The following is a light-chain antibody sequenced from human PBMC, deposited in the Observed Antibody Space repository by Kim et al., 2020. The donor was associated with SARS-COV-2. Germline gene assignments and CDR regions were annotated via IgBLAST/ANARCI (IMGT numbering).Light chain of an antibody. J-gene: IGLJ2*01. CDR1: SSNIGRTT. V-gene: IGLV1-44*01. Sequence: GQRVTITGSGSSSNIGRTTVSWYQQLPGAAPKLLIYSNNQRPSGVPDRFSGSKSGTSASLAISGLQSEDEADYYCATWDDSLNAVVFGGGTQLTVL. CDR2: SNN. CDR3: ATWDDSLNAVV.